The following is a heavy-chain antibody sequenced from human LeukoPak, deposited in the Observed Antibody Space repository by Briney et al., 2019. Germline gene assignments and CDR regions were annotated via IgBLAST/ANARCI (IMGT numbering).Heavy chain of an antibody. D-gene: IGHD3-10*01. CDR1: GFTFSSYS. CDR2: ISSSSSYI. V-gene: IGHV3-21*01. J-gene: IGHJ6*03. CDR3: ARDEYYGSGSYYNYYYHMDV. Sequence: GGSLRLSCAASGFTFSSYSMNWVRQAPGKGLEWVSSISSSSSYIYYADSVKGRFTISRDNAKNSLYLQMNSLRAEDTAVYYCARDEYYGSGSYYNYYYHMDVWGKGTTVTVSS.